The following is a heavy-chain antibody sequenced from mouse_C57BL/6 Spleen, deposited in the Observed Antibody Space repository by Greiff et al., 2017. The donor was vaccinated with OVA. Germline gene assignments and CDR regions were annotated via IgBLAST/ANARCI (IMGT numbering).Heavy chain of an antibody. J-gene: IGHJ3*01. CDR2: ISSGSSTI. CDR1: GFTFSDYG. D-gene: IGHD1-2*01. Sequence: DVMLVESGGGLVKPGGSLKLSCAASGFTFSDYGMHWVRQAPEKGLEWVAYISSGSSTIYYADTVKGRFTISRDNAKNTLFLQMTSLRSEDTAMYYCATGLAWFAYWGQGTLVTVSA. CDR3: ATGLAWFAY. V-gene: IGHV5-17*01.